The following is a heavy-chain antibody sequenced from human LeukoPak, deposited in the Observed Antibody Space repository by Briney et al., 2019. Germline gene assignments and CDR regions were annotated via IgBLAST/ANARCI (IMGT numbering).Heavy chain of an antibody. CDR1: GFTFSNYA. CDR3: ARWSGDYKFDY. CDR2: ISGSGGGT. Sequence: QPGGSLRLSCVASGFTFSNYAMTWVRQVSGKGLEWVLGISGSGGGTYYAASVKGRFTISRDNSKDTLFLQMNSLRADDTALYYCARWSGDYKFDYWGQGTLVTVSS. J-gene: IGHJ4*02. D-gene: IGHD3-3*01. V-gene: IGHV3-23*01.